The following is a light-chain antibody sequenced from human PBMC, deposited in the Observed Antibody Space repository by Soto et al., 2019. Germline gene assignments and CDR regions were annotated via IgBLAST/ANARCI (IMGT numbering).Light chain of an antibody. CDR3: QQYKGYPLT. CDR2: AAS. J-gene: IGKJ4*01. Sequence: DIQMTQSPSSLSASVGDRVTITCRASQVIAHYLAWYQQKPGNPPKSLIFAASNLQTGVPSKFNGSGSDTDFTLTISNLQPEDSAIYYCQQYKGYPLTFGGGTKVEI. V-gene: IGKV1-16*02. CDR1: QVIAHY.